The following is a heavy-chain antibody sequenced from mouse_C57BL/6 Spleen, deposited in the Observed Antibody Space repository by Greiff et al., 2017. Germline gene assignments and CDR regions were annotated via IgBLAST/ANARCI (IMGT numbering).Heavy chain of an antibody. Sequence: QVQLQQSGAELARPGASVKLSCKASGYTFTSYGISWVKQRTGQGLEWIGEIYPRSGNTYYNEKFKGKATLTADKSSSTAYMELRSLTSEDAAVYFCARSYYGNYGYFDYWGQGTTLTVSS. CDR3: ARSYYGNYGYFDY. V-gene: IGHV1-81*01. CDR1: GYTFTSYG. CDR2: IYPRSGNT. D-gene: IGHD2-1*01. J-gene: IGHJ2*01.